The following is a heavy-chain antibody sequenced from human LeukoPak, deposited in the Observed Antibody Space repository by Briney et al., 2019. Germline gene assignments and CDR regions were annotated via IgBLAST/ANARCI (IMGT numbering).Heavy chain of an antibody. V-gene: IGHV3-7*01. CDR1: GFTFSTYW. CDR2: INQDASEI. D-gene: IGHD2-21*02. CDR3: ATDRDNSDWQKRFDS. J-gene: IGHJ4*02. Sequence: GGSLRLSCAASGFTFSTYWMNWYRQAPGKGLEWVGNINQDASEINYVDSVRGRFTISSGNAKNSLHLQMNSLRAEDTAVYYCATDRDNSDWQKRFDSWGQGTLVTVTP.